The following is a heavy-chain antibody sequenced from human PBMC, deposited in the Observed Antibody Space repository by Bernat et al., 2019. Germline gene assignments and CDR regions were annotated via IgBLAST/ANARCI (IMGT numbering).Heavy chain of an antibody. Sequence: QVQLQQWGAGLLKPSETLSLTCAVYGGSFSGYYWSWIRQPPGKGLEWIGEINHSGSTNYNPSLKSRVTLSVDTSKNQFSLKLSSVTAADTAVYYCARGGIVVVVAAANWYFDLWGRGTLVTVSS. CDR1: GGSFSGYY. J-gene: IGHJ2*01. CDR2: INHSGST. V-gene: IGHV4-34*01. CDR3: ARGGIVVVVAAANWYFDL. D-gene: IGHD2-15*01.